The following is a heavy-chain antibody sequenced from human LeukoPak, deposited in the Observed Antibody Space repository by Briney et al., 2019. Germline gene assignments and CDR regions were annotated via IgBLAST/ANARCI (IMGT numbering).Heavy chain of an antibody. V-gene: IGHV3-23*01. Sequence: GGSLRLSCAASGFTFSSSAMSWVRQVPGKGLEWVSGISASGGSTYYADSVRGRFTISRDNSKNTLYVQMNSLRDEDTAVYYCASRHCSGGGCYFAGADPFDYWGQGTLVTVSS. J-gene: IGHJ4*02. CDR2: ISASGGST. CDR1: GFTFSSSA. CDR3: ASRHCSGGGCYFAGADPFDY. D-gene: IGHD2-15*01.